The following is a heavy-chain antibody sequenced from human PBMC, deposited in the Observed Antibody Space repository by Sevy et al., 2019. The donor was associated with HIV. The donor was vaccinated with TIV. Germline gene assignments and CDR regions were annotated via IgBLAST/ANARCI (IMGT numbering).Heavy chain of an antibody. CDR2: INHSGST. V-gene: IGHV4-34*01. CDR3: ARLGDRLRHFDWPPRS. Sequence: SESLSLTCAVYGGSFSGYYWSWIRQPPGKGLEWIGEINHSGSTNYNPSLKSRVTISVDTSKNQFSLKLSSVTAADTTVYYCARLGDRLRHFDWPPRSWGQGTPVIVSS. D-gene: IGHD3-9*01. J-gene: IGHJ5*02. CDR1: GGSFSGYY.